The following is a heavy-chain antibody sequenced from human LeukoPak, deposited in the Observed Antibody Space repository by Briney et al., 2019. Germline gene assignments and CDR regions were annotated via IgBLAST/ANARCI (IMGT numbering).Heavy chain of an antibody. Sequence: GGSLRLSCAASGFTFSRYSMTWVRQAPGKGLEWVSSISISSNYIYYTDSVKGRFTISRDNAKNSLYLQMNSLRSDDTAVYFCARDYILPLETDNGDGFAIWGQGTVVSVSS. CDR1: GFTFSRYS. V-gene: IGHV3-21*04. CDR2: ISISSNYI. D-gene: IGHD3-3*02. J-gene: IGHJ3*02. CDR3: ARDYILPLETDNGDGFAI.